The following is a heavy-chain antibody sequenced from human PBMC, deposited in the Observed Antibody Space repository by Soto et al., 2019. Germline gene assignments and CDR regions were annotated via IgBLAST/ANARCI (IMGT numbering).Heavy chain of an antibody. D-gene: IGHD6-13*01. V-gene: IGHV1-46*01. CDR2: LKTNSGYA. CDR1: GYTFTDHH. J-gene: IGHJ5*02. Sequence: QVQLVQSGAEVKEPGASVKVSCKASGYTFTDHHIHWVRQAPGQGLEWMGILKTNSGYARYAPRFQDKITMTRDTSTRTHYLELSSLTSEDTAIYYCARDSNWALDLWGQGTLVTVSS. CDR3: ARDSNWALDL.